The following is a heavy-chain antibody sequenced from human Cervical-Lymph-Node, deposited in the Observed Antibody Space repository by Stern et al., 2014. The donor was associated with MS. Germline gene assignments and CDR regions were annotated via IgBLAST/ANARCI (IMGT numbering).Heavy chain of an antibody. Sequence: VQMVQSGGGLVQPGGSLRLSCAASGFTFSSYSMNWVRQAPGKGLEWVSYISSSSSTIYYADSVKGRFTISRDKAKNSLYLQMNSLRAEDTAVYYCARAEDYYDSSGYLGYYFDYWGQGTLVTVSS. CDR1: GFTFSSYS. D-gene: IGHD3-22*01. V-gene: IGHV3-48*01. J-gene: IGHJ4*02. CDR3: ARAEDYYDSSGYLGYYFDY. CDR2: ISSSSSTI.